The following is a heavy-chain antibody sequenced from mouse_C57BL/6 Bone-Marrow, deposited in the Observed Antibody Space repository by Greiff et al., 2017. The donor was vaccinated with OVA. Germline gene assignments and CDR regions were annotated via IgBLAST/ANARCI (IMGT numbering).Heavy chain of an antibody. V-gene: IGHV8-8*01. Sequence: QVQLKESGPGILQPSQTLSLPCSFSGFSLSTFGMGVGWIRQPSGKGLEWLAHFWWDDDKYYNPALKSRLTISKDPSKNQVFLKIANVDTADTATYYCARMRDTTDFAYWGQGTLVTVSA. J-gene: IGHJ3*01. CDR2: FWWDDDK. CDR1: GFSLSTFGMG. CDR3: ARMRDTTDFAY. D-gene: IGHD1-1*01.